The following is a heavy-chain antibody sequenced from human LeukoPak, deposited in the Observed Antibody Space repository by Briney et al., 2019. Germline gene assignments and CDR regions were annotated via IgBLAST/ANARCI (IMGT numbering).Heavy chain of an antibody. CDR1: GYTFTSDG. V-gene: IGHV1-18*01. CDR2: IRANNGNT. D-gene: IGHD2-15*01. Sequence: ASVKVSCXASGYTFTSDGISWVRQAPGQGLEWMGWIRANNGNTNSAQKFQGRVTMTTDTSTSTAYMELRSLRSDDTAVYYCARDFFHGHCAGLSCFLLNYWGQGSLVTVSS. J-gene: IGHJ4*02. CDR3: ARDFFHGHCAGLSCFLLNY.